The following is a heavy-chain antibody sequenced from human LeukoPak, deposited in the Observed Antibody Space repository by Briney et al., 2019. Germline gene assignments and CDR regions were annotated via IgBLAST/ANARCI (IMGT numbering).Heavy chain of an antibody. J-gene: IGHJ3*01. CDR3: AGDVMSTALDAFDV. CDR1: GGSIKSYY. CDR2: IYYSGSP. V-gene: IGHV4-59*01. Sequence: SETLSLTCTVSGGSIKSYYWNWIRRPPGKGLELIGYIYYSGSPTYNPSLKSRVTISVDTSKNQFSLQLSSVTAADTAVYYCAGDVMSTALDAFDVWGQGTVVTVSP. D-gene: IGHD1-1*01.